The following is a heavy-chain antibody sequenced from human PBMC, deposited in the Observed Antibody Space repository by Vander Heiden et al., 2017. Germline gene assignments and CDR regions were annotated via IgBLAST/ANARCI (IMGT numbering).Heavy chain of an antibody. CDR1: GFNFRYYA. V-gene: IGHV3-23*04. Sequence: EVQLVESGGGLVQPGGSLRVSGEASGFNFRYYAMTWVRQAPGKGLEWVSTMSGSGNDADYAGSVKGRFISSRDNSKNTLYLQMNSLRAGDTALYYCAKEGLWYGGNWFDPWGQGTLVTVSS. CDR3: AKEGLWYGGNWFDP. CDR2: MSGSGNDA. D-gene: IGHD3-10*01. J-gene: IGHJ5*01.